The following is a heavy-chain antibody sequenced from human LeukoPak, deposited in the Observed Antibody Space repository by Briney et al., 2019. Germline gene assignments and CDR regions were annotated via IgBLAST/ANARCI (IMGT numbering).Heavy chain of an antibody. J-gene: IGHJ4*02. CDR3: ARVHSYCSSTSCLDY. V-gene: IGHV1-18*01. CDR1: GYTFTSYG. D-gene: IGHD2-2*01. CDR2: ISAYNGNS. Sequence: RWASVKVSCKASGYTFTSYGISWVRQAPGQGLEWMGWISAYNGNSNYAQKFQGRVTMTTDTSTSTGYMELRSLRSDDTAVYYCARVHSYCSSTSCLDYWGQGTLVTVSS.